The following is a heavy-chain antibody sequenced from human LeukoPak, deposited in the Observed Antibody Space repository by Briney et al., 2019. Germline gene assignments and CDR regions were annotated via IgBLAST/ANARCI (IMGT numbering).Heavy chain of an antibody. D-gene: IGHD3-22*01. CDR3: ARPYYDSSGYYHDAFDI. J-gene: IGHJ3*02. Sequence: SETLSLTCTVSGGSISRYSWSWIRQPPGKGLEWIGYIYHSGSTYYNPSLKSRVTMSVDTSKNQFSLKLSSVTAADTAVYYCARPYYDSSGYYHDAFDIWGQGTMVTVSS. CDR1: GGSISRYS. CDR2: IYHSGST. V-gene: IGHV4-59*12.